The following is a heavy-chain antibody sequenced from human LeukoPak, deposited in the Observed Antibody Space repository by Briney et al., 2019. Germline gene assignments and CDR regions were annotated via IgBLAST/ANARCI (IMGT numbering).Heavy chain of an antibody. CDR3: AKPGNYGSLYSFDS. V-gene: IGHV3-23*01. CDR1: GFTFTSYA. D-gene: IGHD3-10*01. CDR2: ITLGVGGI. Sequence: GGSLRLSCAASGFTFTSYAMSWVRQAPGKGLEWVSSITLGVGGIYYADSVKGRFTISRDSSKNRLYLQMNSLRAEDTAVYYCAKPGNYGSLYSFDSWGQGTLVTVSS. J-gene: IGHJ4*02.